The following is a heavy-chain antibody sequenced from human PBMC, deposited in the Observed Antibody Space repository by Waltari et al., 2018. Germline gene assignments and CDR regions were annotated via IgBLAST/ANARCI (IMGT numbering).Heavy chain of an antibody. J-gene: IGHJ4*02. V-gene: IGHV3-23*01. D-gene: IGHD2-21*02. Sequence: EVQLLESGGGLVQPGGSLRLSCAASGFTFSSYAMSWVRQAPGKGLEWVSAISGSGGSTYYADSVEGRFTIARDNSKNTLYLQMNSLRAEDTAVYYCAKDSVVTAIPFDYWGQGTLVTVSS. CDR2: ISGSGGST. CDR1: GFTFSSYA. CDR3: AKDSVVTAIPFDY.